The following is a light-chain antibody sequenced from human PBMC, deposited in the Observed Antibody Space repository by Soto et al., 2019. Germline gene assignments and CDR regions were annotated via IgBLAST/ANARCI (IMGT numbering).Light chain of an antibody. CDR1: SSDVGGYNY. Sequence: QSALTQPASVSGSPGQSITISCTGTSSDVGGYNYVSWYQQHPGKAPKLMIYDVTNRPSGISNRFSGSKSGNTASLPISGLQAEDEADYYCSSYTTSRTLVFGGGTKLTVL. V-gene: IGLV2-14*03. J-gene: IGLJ2*01. CDR2: DVT. CDR3: SSYTTSRTLV.